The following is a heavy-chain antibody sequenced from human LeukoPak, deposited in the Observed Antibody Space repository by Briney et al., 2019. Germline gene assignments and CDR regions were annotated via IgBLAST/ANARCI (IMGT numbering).Heavy chain of an antibody. Sequence: ASVKVSCKASGYTFTGYYMHWVRQAPGQGLECMGWIDLNSGGTNYAQNFQGRVTMTRDTSLSTAYMELSRLRSDDTAVYYCARDITSSSENAFDIWGQGTMLTVSS. D-gene: IGHD6-6*01. CDR2: IDLNSGGT. J-gene: IGHJ3*02. V-gene: IGHV1-2*02. CDR1: GYTFTGYY. CDR3: ARDITSSSENAFDI.